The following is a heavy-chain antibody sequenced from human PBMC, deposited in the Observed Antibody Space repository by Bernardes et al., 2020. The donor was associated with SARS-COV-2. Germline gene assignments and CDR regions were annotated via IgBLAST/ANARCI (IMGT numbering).Heavy chain of an antibody. CDR2: VYSRGRT. CDR3: ARHSGGNSGSGYFDY. Sequence: SETLSLTCTVSGGSISSFGYYWTWIRQSPGKGLEWIGTVYSRGRTYYNPSLESRVTISVDTSKNQFSLRLRSVTATDTAVYYCARHSGGNSGSGYFDYWGQGILVTVSS. CDR1: GGSISSFGYY. V-gene: IGHV4-39*01. J-gene: IGHJ4*02. D-gene: IGHD6-6*01.